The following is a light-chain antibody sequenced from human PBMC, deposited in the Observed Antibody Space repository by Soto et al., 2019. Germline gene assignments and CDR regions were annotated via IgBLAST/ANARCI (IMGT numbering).Light chain of an antibody. J-gene: IGKJ1*01. CDR3: QQYNNWPPWT. Sequence: EIVMTQSPATLSVSPGERATLSCRASQSVSSNLAWYQQKPGQAPRLLIYGASTRATGIPARFSGSGSGTEFTLTICTVQSEDFAVYYCQQYNNWPPWTFGQGAKVEIK. CDR1: QSVSSN. CDR2: GAS. V-gene: IGKV3-15*01.